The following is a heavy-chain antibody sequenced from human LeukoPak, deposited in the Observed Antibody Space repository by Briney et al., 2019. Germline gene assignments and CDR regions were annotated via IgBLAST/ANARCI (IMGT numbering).Heavy chain of an antibody. CDR2: ISAYNGNT. D-gene: IGHD2-2*02. V-gene: IGHV1-18*01. CDR3: ARGFLTGCISTSCYTKGHYYGMDV. J-gene: IGHJ6*02. CDR1: GYTFTSYG. Sequence: ASVKVSCKASGYTFTSYGISWVRQAPGQGLEWMGWISAYNGNTNYAQKLQGRVTMTTDTSTSTAYMELRSLRSDDTAVYYCARGFLTGCISTSCYTKGHYYGMDVWGQGTTVTVSS.